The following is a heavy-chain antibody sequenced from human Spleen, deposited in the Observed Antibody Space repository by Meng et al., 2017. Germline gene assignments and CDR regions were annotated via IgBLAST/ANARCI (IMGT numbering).Heavy chain of an antibody. CDR2: IYPGDSDT. Sequence: GGSLRLSCKGSGYSFTNYWIGWVRQMPGKGLEWMGIIYPGDSDTTYSPSFQGQVTISADKSISTAYLQWSSLKASDTAMYYCARGVGITMVRGDPYYFDYWGQGTLVTVSS. J-gene: IGHJ4*02. V-gene: IGHV5-51*01. D-gene: IGHD3-10*01. CDR1: GYSFTNYW. CDR3: ARGVGITMVRGDPYYFDY.